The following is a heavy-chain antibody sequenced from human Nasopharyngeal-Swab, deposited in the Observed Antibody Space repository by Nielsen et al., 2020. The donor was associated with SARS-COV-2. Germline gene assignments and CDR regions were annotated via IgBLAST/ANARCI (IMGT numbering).Heavy chain of an antibody. D-gene: IGHD3-3*01. J-gene: IGHJ6*03. CDR2: ISYDGSNK. CDR3: AKKTQSRFLGYMDV. Sequence: SLKISCAASGFTFSSYGMHWVRQAPGKGLEWVAVISYDGSNKYYADSVKGRFTISRDNSKNTLYLQMNSLRAEDTAVYYCAKKTQSRFLGYMDVWGKGTTVTVSS. CDR1: GFTFSSYG. V-gene: IGHV3-30*18.